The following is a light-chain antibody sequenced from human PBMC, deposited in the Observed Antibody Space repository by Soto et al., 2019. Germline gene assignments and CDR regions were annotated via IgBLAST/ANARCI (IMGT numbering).Light chain of an antibody. CDR2: ATS. V-gene: IGKV1-39*01. CDR1: QSIVTY. Sequence: DIQMTQYPDSLSASVGDIVTITCRASQSIVTYLNWYQQKPGKAPNLLVYATSSLQSGVPSRFSGSGSGTDFTLTISTLQPEDFATYDCQQTFSPPYSIGQGTKLEI. J-gene: IGKJ2*01. CDR3: QQTFSPPYS.